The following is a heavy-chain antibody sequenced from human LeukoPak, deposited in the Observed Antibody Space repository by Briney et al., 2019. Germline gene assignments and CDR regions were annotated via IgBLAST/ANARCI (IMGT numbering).Heavy chain of an antibody. CDR1: GFTFSSYA. D-gene: IGHD3-9*01. V-gene: IGHV3-23*01. CDR2: ISGSGGST. Sequence: PGGYLRLSCAASGFTFSSYAMSWVRQAPGKGLEWVSAISGSGGSTYYADSVKGRFTISRDNSKNTLYLQMNSLRAEDTAVYYCASRYYDILTGYYGPLDYWGQGTLVTVSS. J-gene: IGHJ4*02. CDR3: ASRYYDILTGYYGPLDY.